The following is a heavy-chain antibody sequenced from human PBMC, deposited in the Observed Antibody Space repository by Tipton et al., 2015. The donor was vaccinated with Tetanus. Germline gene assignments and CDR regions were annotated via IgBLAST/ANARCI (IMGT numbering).Heavy chain of an antibody. V-gene: IGHV3-66*01. CDR2: IYSGGST. D-gene: IGHD2-8*01. Sequence: QLVQSGAGLVQPGGSLRLSCVASGYTFTRYWMSWVRQAPGKGLEWVSVIYSGGSTYYAASGKGRFTISRDNSKNTLYLQMNSLRYEDTAVYYCARDQIALRVYAPYYYYYGMDVWGQGTTVTVSS. J-gene: IGHJ6*02. CDR3: ARDQIALRVYAPYYYYYGMDV. CDR1: GYTFTRYW.